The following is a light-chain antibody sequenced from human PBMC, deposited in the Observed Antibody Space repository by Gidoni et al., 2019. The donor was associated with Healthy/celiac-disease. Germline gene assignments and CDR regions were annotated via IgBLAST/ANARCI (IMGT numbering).Light chain of an antibody. CDR2: DAS. CDR1: QGISSA. CDR3: QQYNSYPLLT. Sequence: AIQLTQSPSSLSASVGDRVTITCRASQGISSALAWYQQKPGKAPKLLIYDASSLESGVPSRFSCSGSGTDFTLTISSLQPEAFATYYCQQYNSYPLLTFGGGTKVEIK. V-gene: IGKV1-13*02. J-gene: IGKJ4*01.